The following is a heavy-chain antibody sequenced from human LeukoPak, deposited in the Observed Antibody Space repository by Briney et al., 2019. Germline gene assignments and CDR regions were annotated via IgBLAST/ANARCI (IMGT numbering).Heavy chain of an antibody. J-gene: IGHJ4*02. V-gene: IGHV4-38-2*02. CDR3: ARGRASTTVVTGDDFDY. Sequence: SETLSLTCTVSGYSISSGYYWGWIRQPPGKGLEWIGSIYHSGSTYYNPSLKSRVTISVDTSKNQFSLKLSSVTAADTAVYYCARGRASTTVVTGDDFDYWGQGTLVTVSS. CDR1: GYSISSGYY. CDR2: IYHSGST. D-gene: IGHD4-23*01.